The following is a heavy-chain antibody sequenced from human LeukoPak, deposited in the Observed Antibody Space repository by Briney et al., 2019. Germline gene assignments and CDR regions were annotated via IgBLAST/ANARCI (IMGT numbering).Heavy chain of an antibody. V-gene: IGHV3-30*04. CDR1: RFTFSSYA. J-gene: IGHJ4*02. Sequence: GGSLRLSCAASRFTFSSYAMHWVRQAPGKGLEWVAVISYDGSNKYYADSVKGRFTISRDNSKNTLYLQMNSLRAEDTAVYYCARGIAAAGLDYWGQGTLVTVSS. CDR2: ISYDGSNK. D-gene: IGHD6-13*01. CDR3: ARGIAAAGLDY.